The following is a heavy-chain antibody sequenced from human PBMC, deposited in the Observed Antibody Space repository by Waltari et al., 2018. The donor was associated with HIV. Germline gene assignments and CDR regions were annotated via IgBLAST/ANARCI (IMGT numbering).Heavy chain of an antibody. CDR2: INGGNGNT. V-gene: IGHV1-3*01. Sequence: QVQLVQSGAEVKKPGASVKVSCKASGYTFTSYAMHWVRQAPGQRLEWMGWINGGNGNTKYSPKFQGRVTITRDTAASTAYMELSSLRSEDTAVYYCARGILIAAAGTGGRNWFDPWGQGTLVTVSS. D-gene: IGHD6-13*01. CDR1: GYTFTSYA. J-gene: IGHJ5*02. CDR3: ARGILIAAAGTGGRNWFDP.